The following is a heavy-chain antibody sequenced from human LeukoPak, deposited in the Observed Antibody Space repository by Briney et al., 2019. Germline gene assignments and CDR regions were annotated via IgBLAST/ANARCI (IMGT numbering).Heavy chain of an antibody. D-gene: IGHD3-3*01. J-gene: IGHJ3*02. Sequence: ASVKVSCKASGYTFTSYGISWVRQAPGQGLEWMGWINSNSGGTNYAQKFQGRVTMTRDTSISTAYMELSRLRSDDTAVYYCARDQRPITIFGVDPFSDAFDIWGQGTMVTVSS. CDR3: ARDQRPITIFGVDPFSDAFDI. CDR2: INSNSGGT. V-gene: IGHV1-2*02. CDR1: GYTFTSYG.